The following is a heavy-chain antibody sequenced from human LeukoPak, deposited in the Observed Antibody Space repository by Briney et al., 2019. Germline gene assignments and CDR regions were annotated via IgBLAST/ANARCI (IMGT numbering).Heavy chain of an antibody. Sequence: GGSLRLSCVTSGFTFSHYYMTWIRQAPGKGLEWVSYISGTGNKEYYADSVKGRFTTSRDNAQNSLYLQMSSLKAEDTAIYYCARDYSESEYFFDYWGQGSLVAVSS. CDR2: ISGTGNKE. CDR1: GFTFSHYY. CDR3: ARDYSESEYFFDY. V-gene: IGHV3-11*01. D-gene: IGHD1-26*01. J-gene: IGHJ4*02.